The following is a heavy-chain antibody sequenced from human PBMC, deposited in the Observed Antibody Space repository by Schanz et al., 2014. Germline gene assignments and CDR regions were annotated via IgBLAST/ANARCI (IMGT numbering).Heavy chain of an antibody. CDR3: AREVPHVIAAAGGSGAFDI. J-gene: IGHJ3*02. Sequence: QVQLQESGPGLVKPSETLSLTCTVSGYSISSDYYWGWIRQPPGKGLEWIGSSYHSGRTYYNPSLKIRSPISVAAPKPHFPLKLRSVTAADTAVYYCAREVPHVIAAAGGSGAFDIWGQGTMVTVSS. D-gene: IGHD6-13*01. CDR1: GYSISSDYY. V-gene: IGHV4-38-2*02. CDR2: SYHSGRT.